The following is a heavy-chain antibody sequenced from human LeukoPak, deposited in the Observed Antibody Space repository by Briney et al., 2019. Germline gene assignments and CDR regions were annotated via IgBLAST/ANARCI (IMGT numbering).Heavy chain of an antibody. J-gene: IGHJ4*02. CDR2: ISSGGSTF. V-gene: IGHV3-48*02. CDR1: GFTFSNFA. D-gene: IGHD3-22*01. Sequence: PGGSLRLSCAASGFTFSNFAMSWVRQAPGKGLEWVSYISSGGSTFYYADSVRGRFTISRDNAKNSLYLQMNSLRDEDTAVYYCAREMWGYYFDTIDYWGRGTLVTVSS. CDR3: AREMWGYYFDTIDY.